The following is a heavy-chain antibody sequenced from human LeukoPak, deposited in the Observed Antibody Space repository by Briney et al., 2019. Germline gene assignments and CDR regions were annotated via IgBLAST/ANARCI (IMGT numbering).Heavy chain of an antibody. V-gene: IGHV4-59*01. Sequence: SETLSLSCTDSGGSIRSYYCSWIRQPPGNGLEWIVQIYYSVSTNYNTSLKSRVTISVDTSKNQFSLKLSSVTAADTAVYYCARATSGYCSGGSCHYYYYMDVWGKGTTVTVSS. CDR1: GGSIRSYY. J-gene: IGHJ6*03. CDR2: IYYSVST. CDR3: ARATSGYCSGGSCHYYYYMDV. D-gene: IGHD2-15*01.